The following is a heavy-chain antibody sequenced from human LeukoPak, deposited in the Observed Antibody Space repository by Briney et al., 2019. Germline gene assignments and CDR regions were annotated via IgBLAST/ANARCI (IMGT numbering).Heavy chain of an antibody. J-gene: IGHJ6*02. CDR2: IYYNGST. CDR3: ASAPIVAGPYSYYGMDV. CDR1: GGSISSYY. D-gene: IGHD2-15*01. Sequence: PSETLSLTCTVSGGSISSYYWSWIRQPPGKGLEWIGYIYYNGSTNCNPSLKSRVTISVDTSKNQFSLKLSSVTAADTAVYYCASAPIVAGPYSYYGMDVWGQGTTVTVSS. V-gene: IGHV4-59*01.